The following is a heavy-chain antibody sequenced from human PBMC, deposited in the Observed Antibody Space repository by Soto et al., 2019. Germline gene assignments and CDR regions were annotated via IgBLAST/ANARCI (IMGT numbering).Heavy chain of an antibody. D-gene: IGHD1-26*01. Sequence: QAGGSLRLSCSASGFTFSSYAMHWVRQAPGKGLEYVSAISSNGGSTYYADSVKGRFTISRDNSKNTLYLQMSSLRAEDTAVYYCVKDGKWELPENEYFQHWGQGTLVTVSS. J-gene: IGHJ1*01. CDR2: ISSNGGST. CDR1: GFTFSSYA. V-gene: IGHV3-64D*08. CDR3: VKDGKWELPENEYFQH.